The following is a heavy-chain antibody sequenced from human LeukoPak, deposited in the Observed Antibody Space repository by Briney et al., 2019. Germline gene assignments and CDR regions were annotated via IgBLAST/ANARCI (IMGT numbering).Heavy chain of an antibody. CDR3: ARDLVRGVIITESDAFDI. CDR1: GFTFSSYG. V-gene: IGHV3-30*03. CDR2: ISYDGSNK. D-gene: IGHD3-10*01. J-gene: IGHJ3*02. Sequence: GGSLRLSCAASGFTFSSYGMHWVRQAPGKGLEWVAVISYDGSNKYYADSVKGRFTISRDNAKNSLYLQMNSLRAEDTAVYYCARDLVRGVIITESDAFDIWGQGTMVTVSS.